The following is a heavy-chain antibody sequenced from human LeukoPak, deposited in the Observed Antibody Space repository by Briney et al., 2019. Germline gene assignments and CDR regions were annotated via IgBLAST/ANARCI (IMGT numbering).Heavy chain of an antibody. CDR3: ASLFYCSSTSCYIDSDY. Sequence: PSQTLSLTCAVYGGSFSGYYWSWIRQPPGKGLEWIGEINHSGSTNYNPSLKSRVTISVDTSKNQFSLKLSSVTAADTAVYYCASLFYCSSTSCYIDSDYWGQGTLVTVSS. CDR2: INHSGST. D-gene: IGHD2-2*02. J-gene: IGHJ4*02. V-gene: IGHV4-34*01. CDR1: GGSFSGYY.